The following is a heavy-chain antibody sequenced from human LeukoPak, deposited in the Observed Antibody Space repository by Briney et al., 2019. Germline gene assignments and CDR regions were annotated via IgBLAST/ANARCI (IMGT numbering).Heavy chain of an antibody. CDR2: IKQDGSEK. CDR1: GFTFSSSW. V-gene: IGHV3-7*01. Sequence: GGSLRLSCAASGFTFSSSWMTWVRQVPGKGLEWVANIKQDGSEKYYVDSVKGRFTISRDNAKNSLYLQMSSLRAEDTAVYYCARFYNPDYWGQGTLVTVTS. D-gene: IGHD1-14*01. CDR3: ARFYNPDY. J-gene: IGHJ4*02.